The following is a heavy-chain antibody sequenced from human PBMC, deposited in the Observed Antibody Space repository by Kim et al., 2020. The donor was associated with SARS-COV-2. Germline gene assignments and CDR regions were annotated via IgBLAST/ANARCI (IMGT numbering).Heavy chain of an antibody. Sequence: KYSPEFQGRCPLTGDTAESTAYMELSSLRSEDTAVYYCARSTIYGDYFDYWGQGTLVTVSS. D-gene: IGHD4-17*01. V-gene: IGHV1-3*01. J-gene: IGHJ4*02. CDR3: ARSTIYGDYFDY.